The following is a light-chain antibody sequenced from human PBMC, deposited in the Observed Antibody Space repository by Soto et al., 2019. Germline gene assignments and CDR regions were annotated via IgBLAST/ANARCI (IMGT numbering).Light chain of an antibody. CDR1: QSVSSGY. CDR3: QQYGSSPWT. Sequence: EIVLTQSPGTLSLSPGERATLSCRASQSVSSGYLAWFQQKPGQAPRLLIYGASTRATGLPNRSSGSWSGTDCTLTISRPEPEDFAVYYCQQYGSSPWTFGQGTKVEIK. V-gene: IGKV3-20*01. J-gene: IGKJ1*01. CDR2: GAS.